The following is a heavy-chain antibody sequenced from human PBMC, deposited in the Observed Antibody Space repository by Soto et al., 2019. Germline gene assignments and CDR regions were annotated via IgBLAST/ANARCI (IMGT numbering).Heavy chain of an antibody. J-gene: IGHJ6*02. Sequence: ASVKVSCTASGGTFSSYAISWVRQAPGQGLEWMGGIIPIFGTANYAQKFQGRVTITADESTSTAYMELSSLRSEDTAVYYCARDWGYCSGGSCYSYYYGMDVWGQGTTVTV. V-gene: IGHV1-69*13. CDR3: ARDWGYCSGGSCYSYYYGMDV. CDR2: IIPIFGTA. CDR1: GGTFSSYA. D-gene: IGHD2-15*01.